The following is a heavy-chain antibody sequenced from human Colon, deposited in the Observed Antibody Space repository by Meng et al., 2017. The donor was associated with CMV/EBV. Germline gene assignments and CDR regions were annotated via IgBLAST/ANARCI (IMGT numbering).Heavy chain of an antibody. V-gene: IGHV3-23*01. J-gene: IGHJ6*02. CDR3: TKGQDDFWNGSPLDV. Sequence: GESLKISCAGSGFTFSSYALSWVRQAPGKGLEWVSAISGSGSSTYYANSVKGRVTISRDHSKNTLYLQINSLRAEDTAKYYCTKGQDDFWNGSPLDVWGQGTTVTVSS. CDR2: ISGSGSST. D-gene: IGHD3-3*01. CDR1: GFTFSSYA.